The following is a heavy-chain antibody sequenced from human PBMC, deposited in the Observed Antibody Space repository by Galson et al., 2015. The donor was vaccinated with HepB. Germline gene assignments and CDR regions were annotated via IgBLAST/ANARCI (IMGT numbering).Heavy chain of an antibody. J-gene: IGHJ3*02. D-gene: IGHD5-12*01. CDR3: ARMDYDSDAFDI. Sequence: PALVKPTQTLTLTCTFSGFSLSTSGMRVSWIRQPPGKALEWLARIDWDDDKFYSTSLKTRLTISKNTSKNQVVLTMTNMDPVDTATYYCARMDYDSDAFDIWGQGTMVTVSS. CDR1: GFSLSTSGMR. V-gene: IGHV2-70*04. CDR2: IDWDDDK.